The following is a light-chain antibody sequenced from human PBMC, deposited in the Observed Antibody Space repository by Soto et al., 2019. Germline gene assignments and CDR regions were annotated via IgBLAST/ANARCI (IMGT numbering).Light chain of an antibody. V-gene: IGKV1-5*03. Sequence: DIQMTQSPSTLSASVGDRVTITCRASQSISSWLAWYQQKPGKAPKLLIYKASSLESGVPSRFSGSGSGTEFTLTISSLQPDDFATYYGQQYNSYSPETSGKGTKVEIK. CDR3: QQYNSYSPET. CDR2: KAS. CDR1: QSISSW. J-gene: IGKJ1*01.